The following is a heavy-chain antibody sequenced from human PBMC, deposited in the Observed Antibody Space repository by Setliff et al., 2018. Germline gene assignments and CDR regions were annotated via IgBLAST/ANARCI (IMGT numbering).Heavy chain of an antibody. J-gene: IGHJ5*02. CDR1: GYSFTSFG. D-gene: IGHD1-7*01. Sequence: ASVKVSCKASGYSFTSFGITWVRQAPGQGLGWMGWVSTYNGDTNYAQKFRGRVTMTTDISTSTVYMELRTLRSDDTAMYYCARDQFRNSGGLYSWGQGTLVTVSS. CDR2: VSTYNGDT. V-gene: IGHV1-18*01. CDR3: ARDQFRNSGGLYS.